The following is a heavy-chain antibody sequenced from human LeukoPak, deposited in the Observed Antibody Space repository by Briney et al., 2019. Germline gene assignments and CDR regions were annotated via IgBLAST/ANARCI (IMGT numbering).Heavy chain of an antibody. J-gene: IGHJ4*02. V-gene: IGHV3-64*01. CDR2: IRSDGSST. Sequence: GGSLRLSCVASGFSFSAYTMHWVRQAPGKGLEYVSAIRSDGSSTFQPNSVKGRFTISRDSSKSTLYLQMGSLRAEDTAVYYCTRRFGGHSGWAGYHDSWGQGTLVTVSS. CDR1: GFSFSAYT. D-gene: IGHD6-19*01. CDR3: TRRFGGHSGWAGYHDS.